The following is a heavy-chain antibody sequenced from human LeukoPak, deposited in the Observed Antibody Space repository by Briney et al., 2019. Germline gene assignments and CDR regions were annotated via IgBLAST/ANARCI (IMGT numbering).Heavy chain of an antibody. Sequence: GGSLRLSCAASGFTFSSYSMNWVRQAPGKGLEWVSSISSSSSYIYYADSVKGRFTISRDNAKSSLYLQMNSLRAEDTAVYYCAREGAPHSALDCWGQGTLVTVSS. CDR2: ISSSSSYI. V-gene: IGHV3-21*01. J-gene: IGHJ4*02. D-gene: IGHD2-15*01. CDR1: GFTFSSYS. CDR3: AREGAPHSALDC.